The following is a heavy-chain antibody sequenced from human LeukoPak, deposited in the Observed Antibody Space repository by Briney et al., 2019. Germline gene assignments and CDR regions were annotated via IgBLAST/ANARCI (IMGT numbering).Heavy chain of an antibody. V-gene: IGHV1-18*01. J-gene: IGHJ4*02. CDR1: GYTFTSYG. Sequence: ASVKVSCKASGYTFTSYGISWVRQAPGQGLEWMGWISAYNGNTNYAQKLQGRVTMTTDTSTSTAYMELRSLRSDDTAVYYRARDPPYCGGDCYSGEFDYWGQGTLVTVSS. CDR2: ISAYNGNT. CDR3: ARDPPYCGGDCYSGEFDY. D-gene: IGHD2-21*02.